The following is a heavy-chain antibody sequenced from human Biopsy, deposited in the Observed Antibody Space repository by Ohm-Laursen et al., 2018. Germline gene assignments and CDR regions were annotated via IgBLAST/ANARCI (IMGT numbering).Heavy chain of an antibody. Sequence: SDTLSLTCIVSGGSISSYYWNWIRQSPGKGLEWIGYIYYSGTTDYSPSLKSRVTISIDKSKNQFFLKLSSVTAEDTAVYYCARDDAVTVIRGLYYWGQGALVTVSS. D-gene: IGHD2-21*02. CDR1: GGSISSYY. CDR2: IYYSGTT. CDR3: ARDDAVTVIRGLYY. V-gene: IGHV4-59*07. J-gene: IGHJ4*01.